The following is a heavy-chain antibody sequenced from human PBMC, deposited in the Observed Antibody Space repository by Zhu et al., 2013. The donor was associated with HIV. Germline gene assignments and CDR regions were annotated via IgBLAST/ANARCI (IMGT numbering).Heavy chain of an antibody. V-gene: IGHV3-30*18. CDR3: AKDMGYASGTYFTD. Sequence: VQLVESGGGVVQPGRSLRLSCAASGFTFTSHAMHWVRQAPGKGLEWVAVISSDGSKKYYADSVKGRFTISRDNSMNTLFLQMNSLKAEDTAVYYCAKDMGYASGTYFTDWGQGTLVTVSS. CDR2: ISSDGSKK. CDR1: GFTFTSHA. J-gene: IGHJ4*02. D-gene: IGHD3-10*01.